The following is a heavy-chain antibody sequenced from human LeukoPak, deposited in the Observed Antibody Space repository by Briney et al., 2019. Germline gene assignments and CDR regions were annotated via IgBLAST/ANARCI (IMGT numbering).Heavy chain of an antibody. CDR2: ISGGGGST. D-gene: IGHD2-2*01. Sequence: GGSLRLSCAASGFTFKRYAMSWVRQAPGKGLEWVSAISGGGGSTYNADSVKGRFSVSRDNSKNTLYLQMNSLRAEDTAIYFCAKDGEGEVPTAIGYWGQGTLVTVSS. CDR3: AKDGEGEVPTAIGY. CDR1: GFTFKRYA. J-gene: IGHJ4*02. V-gene: IGHV3-23*01.